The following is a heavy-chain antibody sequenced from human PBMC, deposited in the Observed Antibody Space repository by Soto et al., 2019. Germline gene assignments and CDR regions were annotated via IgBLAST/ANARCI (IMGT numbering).Heavy chain of an antibody. J-gene: IGHJ4*02. CDR1: GFTFRAFA. V-gene: IGHV3-30-3*01. CDR3: ARGASGGVDY. Sequence: VGSLRLSCAASGFTFRAFAMHWVRQAPGKGLDWVAVLAYDGSNEHYAESVKGRFTISRDNSRNTLYLQMTGLRPEETAVYYCARGASGGVDYWGLGTPVTVSS. CDR2: LAYDGSNE. D-gene: IGHD3-10*01.